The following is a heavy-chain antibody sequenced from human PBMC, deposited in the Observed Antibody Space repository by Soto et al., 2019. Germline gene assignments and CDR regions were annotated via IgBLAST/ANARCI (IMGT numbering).Heavy chain of an antibody. CDR1: GFTFSSYS. CDR2: ISSSSSTI. Sequence: PGGSLRLSCAASGFTFSSYSMNWVRQAPGKGLEWVSYISSSSSTIYYAETVKGRFTISRDNAKNSLYLKMNSLRAEDTAVYYCARADPVEVVVPAPGDGMDVWGQGTTVTVSS. CDR3: ARADPVEVVVPAPGDGMDV. D-gene: IGHD2-2*01. V-gene: IGHV3-48*01. J-gene: IGHJ6*02.